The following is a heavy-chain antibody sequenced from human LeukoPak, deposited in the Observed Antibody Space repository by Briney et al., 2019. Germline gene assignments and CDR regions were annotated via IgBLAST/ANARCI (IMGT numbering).Heavy chain of an antibody. D-gene: IGHD1-26*01. Sequence: SETLSLTCTVSGDSISSYHWNWIRQPPGKGLEWIGYVYYSGSTNYNPSLKSRVTISVDTSKNQFSLKLSSVTATDTAVYYCARGEGYSGSYFDYWGQGTLVTVSS. V-gene: IGHV4-59*12. CDR1: GDSISSYH. J-gene: IGHJ4*02. CDR3: ARGEGYSGSYFDY. CDR2: VYYSGST.